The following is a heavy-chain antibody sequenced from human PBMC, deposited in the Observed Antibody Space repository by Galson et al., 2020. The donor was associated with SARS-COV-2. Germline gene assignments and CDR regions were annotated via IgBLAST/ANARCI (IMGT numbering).Heavy chain of an antibody. CDR1: GGSISSYY. D-gene: IGHD5-18*01. J-gene: IGHJ4*02. CDR2: IYYSGST. V-gene: IGHV4-59*01. CDR3: ARGREIQLWDQPYYFDY. Sequence: SQTLSLTCTVSGGSISSYYWSWIRQPPGKGLEWIGYIYYSGSTNYNPSLKSRVTISVDTSKNQFSLKLSSVTAADTAVYYCARGREIQLWDQPYYFDYWGQGTLVTVSS.